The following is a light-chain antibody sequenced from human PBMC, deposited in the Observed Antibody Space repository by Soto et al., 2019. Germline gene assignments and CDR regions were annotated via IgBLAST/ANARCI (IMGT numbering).Light chain of an antibody. J-gene: IGLJ1*01. V-gene: IGLV2-23*01. Sequence: QSVLTQPASGSGSPGQSIIISCSGSSNDVGGYSLVSWYQHHPDKAPKVISYEGTKRPSGLSTRFSGSKSGNTASLTISGLQAEDEADYHCCSYAGGRTYVFGSGTQVTVL. CDR3: CSYAGGRTYV. CDR2: EGT. CDR1: SNDVGGYSL.